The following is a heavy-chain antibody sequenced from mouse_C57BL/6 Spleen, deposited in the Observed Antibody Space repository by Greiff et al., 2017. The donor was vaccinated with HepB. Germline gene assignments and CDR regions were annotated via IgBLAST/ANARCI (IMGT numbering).Heavy chain of an antibody. D-gene: IGHD1-1*01. CDR1: GFNIKDYY. J-gene: IGHJ2*01. Sequence: EVQLQQSGAELVRPGASVKLSCTASGFNIKDYYMHWVKQRPEQGLEWIGRIDPEDGDTEYAPKFQGKATRTADTSSNTAYLQLSSLTSEDTAVYYCTTPPITTVVATMGYYFDYWGQGTTLTVSS. V-gene: IGHV14-1*01. CDR3: TTPPITTVVATMGYYFDY. CDR2: IDPEDGDT.